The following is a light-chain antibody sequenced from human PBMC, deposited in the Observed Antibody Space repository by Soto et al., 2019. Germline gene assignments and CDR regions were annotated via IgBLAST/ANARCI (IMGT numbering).Light chain of an antibody. V-gene: IGLV2-14*01. CDR3: SSYTGSSTYVV. CDR2: DVS. J-gene: IGLJ2*01. Sequence: QSVLTQPASVSGSPGQSITICCTGTSSDVGGYNYVSWYQQHPGKAPKLMIYDVSNRPSGVSNRFSGSKSANTASLTISGLQAEDEADYYCSSYTGSSTYVVFGGGTKLTVL. CDR1: SSDVGGYNY.